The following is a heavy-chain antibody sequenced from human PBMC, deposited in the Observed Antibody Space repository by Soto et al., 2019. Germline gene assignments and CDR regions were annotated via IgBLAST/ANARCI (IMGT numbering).Heavy chain of an antibody. Sequence: SETLSLTCIVSGYSINSGYVWGWVRRPPGQGLEWIGSRYSTGTTYYNPSLRRRVKMSIDSSKNQLSLVLRSVTAADTAVYYCVAGATVVNSPWFDPWGQGIQVTVSS. CDR3: VAGATVVNSPWFDP. CDR1: GYSINSGYV. CDR2: RYSTGTT. V-gene: IGHV4-38-2*02. J-gene: IGHJ5*02. D-gene: IGHD1-1*01.